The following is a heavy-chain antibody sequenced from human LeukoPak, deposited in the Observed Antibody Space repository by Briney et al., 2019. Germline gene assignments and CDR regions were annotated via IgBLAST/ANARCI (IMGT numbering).Heavy chain of an antibody. CDR1: GFTFSSYS. CDR3: AKGLNFGSFDY. V-gene: IGHV3-21*04. J-gene: IGHJ4*02. CDR2: ISSSSSYI. Sequence: GGSLRLSCAASGFTFSSYSMNWVRQAPGKGLEWVSSISSSSSYIYYADSVKGRFTISRDNVKNSLYLQMSSLRTEDTALYYCAKGLNFGSFDYWGQGTLVTVSS. D-gene: IGHD3-10*01.